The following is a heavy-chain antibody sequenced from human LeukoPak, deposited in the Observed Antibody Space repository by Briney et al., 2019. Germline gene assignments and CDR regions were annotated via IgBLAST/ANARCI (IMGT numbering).Heavy chain of an antibody. Sequence: GGSLRLSCAASGFTFSSYWMHWGRQAPGKGLLWCSRINKDGSSTSYADSVKGRFTISRDNTKNTLFLKMNSLSAEDTAVYYCARDGAAAGTDYFDYWGQGTLVTVS. CDR3: ARDGAAAGTDYFDY. CDR2: INKDGSST. V-gene: IGHV3-74*01. CDR1: GFTFSSYW. J-gene: IGHJ4*02. D-gene: IGHD6-13*01.